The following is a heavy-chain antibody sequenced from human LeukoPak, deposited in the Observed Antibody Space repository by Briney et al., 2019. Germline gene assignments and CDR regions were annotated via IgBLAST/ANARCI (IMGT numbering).Heavy chain of an antibody. CDR1: GFTFSSDA. CDR3: AKGVHDYGDSY. CDR2: ISGSGGST. D-gene: IGHD4-17*01. Sequence: GGSLRLSCAASGFTFSSDAMSWVRQAPGKGLEWVSAISGSGGSTYYADSVKGRFTISRDNSKNTLYLQMNSLRAEDTAVYYCAKGVHDYGDSYWGQGTLVTVSS. J-gene: IGHJ4*02. V-gene: IGHV3-23*01.